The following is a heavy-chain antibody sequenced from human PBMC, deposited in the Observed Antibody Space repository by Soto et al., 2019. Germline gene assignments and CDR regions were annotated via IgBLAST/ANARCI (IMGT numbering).Heavy chain of an antibody. V-gene: IGHV3-30*03. D-gene: IGHD3-10*02. CDR2: ISYDETAT. CDR1: GFTFSGYG. Sequence: QVQLVESGGGVVQPGTSLRLSCAASGFTFSGYGVHWVRQAPGKGLEWVATISYDETATYYSDSVKGRFTISRDNSKNTLFLQMNSLKNEDTALYFCTTDGATIFFDPRGQGTLVTVSS. CDR3: TTDGATIFFDP. J-gene: IGHJ5*02.